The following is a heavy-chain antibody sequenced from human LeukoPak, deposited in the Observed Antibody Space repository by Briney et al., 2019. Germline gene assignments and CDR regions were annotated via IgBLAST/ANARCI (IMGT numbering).Heavy chain of an antibody. V-gene: IGHV3-33*08. CDR3: ARTQANYGSGYYRPYGWFDP. Sequence: GGSLRLSCATSGFTFSSYGMHWVRQAPGKGLEWVAVIWYAGNNKYFADSVKGRFTISRDNSKNTLYLQMNSLRAEDTAVYYCARTQANYGSGYYRPYGWFDPWGQGTLVTVSS. CDR1: GFTFSSYG. J-gene: IGHJ5*02. CDR2: IWYAGNNK. D-gene: IGHD3-10*01.